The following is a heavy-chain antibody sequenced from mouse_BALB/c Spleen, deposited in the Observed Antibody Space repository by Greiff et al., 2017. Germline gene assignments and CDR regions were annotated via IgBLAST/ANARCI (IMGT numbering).Heavy chain of an antibody. CDR1: GFTFSSLG. CDR2: ISSGSSTI. CDR3: ARSAYDYDDGAWLAY. Sequence: VHPVESGGGIVQPGGSRKLSCAASGFTFSSLGMHWVRQAPEKGLEWVAYISSGSSTIYYADTVKGRFTITRDNPKNTLFLQMTSLRSEDTAMYYCARSAYDYDDGAWLAYWGQGTLVTVSA. V-gene: IGHV5-17*02. D-gene: IGHD2-4*01. J-gene: IGHJ3*01.